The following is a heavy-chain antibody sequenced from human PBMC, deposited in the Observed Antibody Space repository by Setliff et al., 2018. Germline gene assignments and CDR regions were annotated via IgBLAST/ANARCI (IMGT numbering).Heavy chain of an antibody. CDR2: ISPNSGNT. Sequence: GASVKVSCKASAYIFTNHYIHWIRQAPGQGLEWMGWISPNSGNTMYAEKFQGRVTMTRDTSISTAYMELRSLRSDDTAVYYCARDGGTGSNFDYWGQGTLVTVSS. D-gene: IGHD1-1*01. CDR3: ARDGGTGSNFDY. V-gene: IGHV1-2*02. J-gene: IGHJ4*02. CDR1: AYIFTNHY.